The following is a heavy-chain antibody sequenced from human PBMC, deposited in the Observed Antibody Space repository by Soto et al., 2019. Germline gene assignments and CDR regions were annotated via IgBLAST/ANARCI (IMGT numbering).Heavy chain of an antibody. Sequence: PSETLSLTCAVYGGSFSGYSWSWIRQPPGKGLEWIGYIYHSGSTYYNPSLKSRVTISVDRSKNQFSLKLSSVTVADTAVYYCARVPGPWGQGTLVTVSS. CDR2: IYHSGST. V-gene: IGHV4-30-2*01. CDR1: GGSFSGYS. J-gene: IGHJ5*02. CDR3: ARVPGP.